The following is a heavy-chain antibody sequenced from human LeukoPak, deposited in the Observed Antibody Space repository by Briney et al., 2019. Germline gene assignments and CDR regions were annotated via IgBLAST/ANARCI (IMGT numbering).Heavy chain of an antibody. CDR3: ARCLGGGGSHGPFDY. D-gene: IGHD5-18*01. V-gene: IGHV3-33*01. CDR2: IWYDGSNK. CDR1: GFTFSSYG. Sequence: GGSLRLSCAASGFTFSSYGIHWVRQAPGKGLEWVAVIWYDGSNKDYADSVKGRFTISRDNSKNTLYLQMNSLRAEDTAVYYCARCLGGGGSHGPFDYRGQGTLVTVSS. J-gene: IGHJ4*02.